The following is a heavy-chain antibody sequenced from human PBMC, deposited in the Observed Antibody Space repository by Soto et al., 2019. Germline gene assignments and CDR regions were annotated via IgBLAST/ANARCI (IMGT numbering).Heavy chain of an antibody. CDR2: INPNSGGT. Sequence: ASVKVSCKASGYTFTGYYMHWVRQAPGQGLEWMGWINPNSGGTNYAQKFQGWVTMTRDTSISTAYMELSRLRSDDTAVYYCARGCSGRTCYSRDFDYWGQGTLVTVSS. V-gene: IGHV1-2*04. CDR1: GYTFTGYY. D-gene: IGHD2-15*01. CDR3: ARGCSGRTCYSRDFDY. J-gene: IGHJ4*02.